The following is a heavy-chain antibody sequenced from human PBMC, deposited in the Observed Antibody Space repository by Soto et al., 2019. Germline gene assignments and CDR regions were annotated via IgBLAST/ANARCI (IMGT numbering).Heavy chain of an antibody. CDR3: AGTTSHQWYYMDV. Sequence: QVQLQESGPGLAKPSQTLSLTCAISGDSVSSNSAAWNWIRLSPSRGLGWMARTYYRSRWYNDYAVSVRSRITVNPDTSKNQFSLQLNSVPPEGTAVYYCAGTTSHQWYYMDVWGKGTTVTVSS. CDR2: TYYRSRWYN. D-gene: IGHD1-7*01. J-gene: IGHJ6*03. CDR1: GDSVSSNSAA. V-gene: IGHV6-1*01.